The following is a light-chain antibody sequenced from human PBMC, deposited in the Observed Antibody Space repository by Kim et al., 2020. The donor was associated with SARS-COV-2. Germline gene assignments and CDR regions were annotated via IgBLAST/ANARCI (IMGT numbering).Light chain of an antibody. CDR3: QQYNNWPPLT. V-gene: IGKV3-15*01. CDR1: QSVSSN. CDR2: GAS. J-gene: IGKJ4*01. Sequence: SQGERATVSGRASQSVSSNLGWYQQKPGQAPRLLIYGASTRATGIPARFSGSGSGTEFTLTISSLQSEDFAVYYCQQYNNWPPLTFGGVTKVDIK.